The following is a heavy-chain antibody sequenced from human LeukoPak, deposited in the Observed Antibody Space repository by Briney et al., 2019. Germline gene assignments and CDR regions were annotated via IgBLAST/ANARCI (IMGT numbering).Heavy chain of an antibody. CDR3: ARDSDGSDTIEE. CDR1: GGSFSGYY. Sequence: PSETLSLTCAVYGGSFSGYYWSWIRQPPGKGLEWIGEINHSGSTNYNPSLKSRVTISVDTSKNQFSLKLSSVTAADTAVYYCARDSDGSDTIEEWGQGTLVTVSS. J-gene: IGHJ4*02. D-gene: IGHD3-10*01. CDR2: INHSGST. V-gene: IGHV4-34*01.